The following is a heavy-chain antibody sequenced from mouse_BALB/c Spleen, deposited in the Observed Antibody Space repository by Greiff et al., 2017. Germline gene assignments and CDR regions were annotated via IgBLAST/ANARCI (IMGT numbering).Heavy chain of an antibody. CDR1: GYAFTNYL. CDR3: ARGGLVRIDY. D-gene: IGHD2-10*02. V-gene: IGHV1-54*01. Sequence: VQLQQSGAELVRPGTSVKVSCKASGYAFTNYLIEWVKQRPGQGLEWIGVINPGSGGTNYNEKFKGKATLTADKSSSTAYMQLSSLTSDDSAVYFCARGGLVRIDYWGQGTSVTVSA. J-gene: IGHJ4*01. CDR2: INPGSGGT.